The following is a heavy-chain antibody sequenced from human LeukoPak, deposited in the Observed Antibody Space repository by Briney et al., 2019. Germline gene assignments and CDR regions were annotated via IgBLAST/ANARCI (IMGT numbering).Heavy chain of an antibody. J-gene: IGHJ4*02. CDR2: IKQDGSEK. Sequence: PGGSLRLSCAASGFTFNTYTMSWVRQAPGKGLEWVANIKQDGSEKYYVDSVKGRFTISRDNAKNSLYLQMNSLRAEDTAVYYCARDGGPIDYWGQGTLVTVSS. CDR3: ARDGGPIDY. D-gene: IGHD3-16*01. CDR1: GFTFNTYT. V-gene: IGHV3-7*01.